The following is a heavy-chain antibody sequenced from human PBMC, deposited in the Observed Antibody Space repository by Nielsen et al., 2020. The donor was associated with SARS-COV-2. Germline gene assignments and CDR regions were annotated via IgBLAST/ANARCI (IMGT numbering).Heavy chain of an antibody. Sequence: GGSLRLSCAASGFTFADYAMHWVRQAPGKGLEWVSGISWNSGSIGYADSVKGRFTISRDNAKNSLYLQMNSLRAEDTALYYCAKLTSGYDYPTDYWGQGTLVTVSS. J-gene: IGHJ4*02. D-gene: IGHD5-12*01. CDR3: AKLTSGYDYPTDY. CDR1: GFTFADYA. CDR2: ISWNSGSI. V-gene: IGHV3-9*01.